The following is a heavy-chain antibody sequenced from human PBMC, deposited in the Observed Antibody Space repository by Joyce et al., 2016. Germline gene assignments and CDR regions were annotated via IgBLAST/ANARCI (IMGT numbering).Heavy chain of an antibody. D-gene: IGHD1-14*01. Sequence: QVLLVQSGATVKRPGSSLKVSCKSSGGAFSNFTVNWVRQAPGQRLEWIGGIIPFFGAAKYAEHFQSRVTLTADLSTRTAFMELSSLTSADTAVYYCARGGTSSDHFFFYTLDIWGPGTTVIVSS. CDR3: ARGGTSSDHFFFYTLDI. V-gene: IGHV1-69*12. CDR1: GGAFSNFT. CDR2: IIPFFGAA. J-gene: IGHJ6*02.